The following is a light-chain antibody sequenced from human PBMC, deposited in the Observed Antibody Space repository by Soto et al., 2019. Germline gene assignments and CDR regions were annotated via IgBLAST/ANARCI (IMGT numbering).Light chain of an antibody. CDR2: AAS. V-gene: IGKV1-8*01. CDR3: QQYYSYPRT. CDR1: QGISSY. Sequence: SSFSASTGDRVTITCRASQGISSYLSWYQQKPGKAPKLLIYAASTLQSGVPSRFSGSGSGTDFTLTISCLQSEDFATYYCQQYYSYPRTFGQGTKVDIK. J-gene: IGKJ1*01.